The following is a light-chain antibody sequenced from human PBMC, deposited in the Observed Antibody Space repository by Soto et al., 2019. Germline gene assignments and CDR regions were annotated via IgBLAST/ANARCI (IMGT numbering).Light chain of an antibody. V-gene: IGKV3-15*01. J-gene: IGKJ5*01. Sequence: EVVVTQSAATESVATGERASLSCRARQGVGTNFAWYQQRPGQAPRLLIYRASTRASGIPARFSGSGSGTEFTLTISSLQSEDFAVYYCLQYTHWPKTFGQGTRLEIK. CDR2: RAS. CDR1: QGVGTN. CDR3: LQYTHWPKT.